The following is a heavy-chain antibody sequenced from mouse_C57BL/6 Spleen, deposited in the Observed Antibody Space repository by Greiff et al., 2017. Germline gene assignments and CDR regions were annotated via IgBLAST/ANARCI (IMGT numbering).Heavy chain of an antibody. J-gene: IGHJ4*01. V-gene: IGHV14-1*01. Sequence: VQLQQSGAELVRPGASVKLSCTASGFNIKDYYMLWVKQRPEQGLEWIGRIDPEDGDTEYAPKFQGKATMTADTSSNTAYLQLRSLTSEDTAVYYCTHYYGSSFDYYAMYYWGQGASVTVAS. CDR3: THYYGSSFDYYAMYY. CDR1: GFNIKDYY. CDR2: IDPEDGDT. D-gene: IGHD1-1*01.